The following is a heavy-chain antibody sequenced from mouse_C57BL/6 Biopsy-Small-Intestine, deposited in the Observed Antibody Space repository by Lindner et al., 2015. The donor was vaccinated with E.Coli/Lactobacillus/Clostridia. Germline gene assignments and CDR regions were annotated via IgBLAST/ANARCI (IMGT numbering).Heavy chain of an antibody. CDR2: IDPSDSYT. D-gene: IGHD1-1*01. CDR3: ARARVYYGSSWYFDV. CDR1: GYTFTSYW. Sequence: VQLQESGAELVMPGASVKLSCKASGYTFTSYWMHWVKQRPGQGLEWIGGIDPSDSYTNYNQKFKGKATLTVDKSSSTAYMQLSSLTSEDSAVYYCARARVYYGSSWYFDVVGHRDHGHRLL. J-gene: IGHJ1*03. V-gene: IGHV1-69*01.